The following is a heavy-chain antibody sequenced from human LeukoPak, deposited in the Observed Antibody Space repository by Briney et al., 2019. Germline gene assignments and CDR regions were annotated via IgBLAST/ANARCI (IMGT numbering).Heavy chain of an antibody. CDR3: ARGTYYDSSGYHYESGAFDI. CDR1: GGSFSSYF. J-gene: IGHJ3*02. Sequence: SETLSLTCSVSGGSFSSYFWSWIRQPPGKRLEWIGYIYNSGSTNYNPSLKSRVTISVDTSKNQFSLKLSSVTAADTAVYHCARGTYYDSSGYHYESGAFDIWGQGTMVTVSS. D-gene: IGHD3-22*01. V-gene: IGHV4-59*01. CDR2: IYNSGST.